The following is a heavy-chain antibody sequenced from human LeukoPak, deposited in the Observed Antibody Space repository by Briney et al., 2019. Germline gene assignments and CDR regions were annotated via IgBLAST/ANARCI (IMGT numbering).Heavy chain of an antibody. CDR3: AREYSSSSRAFDI. CDR2: ISAYNGNA. CDR1: GYTFTNYG. V-gene: IGHV1-18*01. Sequence: ASVKVSCKASGYTFTNYGLSWVRQAPGQGLEWMGWISAYNGNANYAQKLQGRVTMTTDTSTSTAYMELRSLRSDDTAVYYCAREYSSSSRAFDIWGQGTMVTVSS. J-gene: IGHJ3*02. D-gene: IGHD6-6*01.